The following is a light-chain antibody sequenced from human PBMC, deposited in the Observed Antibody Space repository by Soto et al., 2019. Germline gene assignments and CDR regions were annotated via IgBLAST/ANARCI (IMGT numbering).Light chain of an antibody. CDR1: QRPLHSNGNNF. CDR2: LGS. CDR3: MQALQTPYT. Sequence: EIVMTQSPPSLTVTPGEPASISCRSSQRPLHSNGNNFLDWYLQKPGQSPQLLIYLGSNRASGVPDRVSGSGAGTDFTLKISRVEAEDVGVYYCMQALQTPYTFGQGAKVDIK. J-gene: IGKJ2*01. V-gene: IGKV2-28*01.